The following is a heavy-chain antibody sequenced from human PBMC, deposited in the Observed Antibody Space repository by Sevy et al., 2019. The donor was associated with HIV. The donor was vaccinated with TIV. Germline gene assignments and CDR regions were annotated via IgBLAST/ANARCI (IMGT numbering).Heavy chain of an antibody. V-gene: IGHV1-24*01. CDR2: FDPEHGET. Sequence: ASVKVSCKLSGSILTELSMHWVRQAPGKGLEWMGYFDPEHGETIYAHSFQGRVTMTEDTSTDTAYMELSSLRSEDTAVYYCATCGGQPLLPRGIYNYYAMDVWGQGTTVTVSS. D-gene: IGHD5-12*01. J-gene: IGHJ6*02. CDR3: ATCGGQPLLPRGIYNYYAMDV. CDR1: GSILTELS.